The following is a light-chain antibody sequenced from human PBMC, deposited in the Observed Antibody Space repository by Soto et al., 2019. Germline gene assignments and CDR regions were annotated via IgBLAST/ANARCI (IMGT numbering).Light chain of an antibody. J-gene: IGLJ2*01. CDR2: RNN. V-gene: IGLV1-47*01. CDR3: AAWDDSLSGLVV. CDR1: SSNIGSNY. Sequence: QLVLTQPPSASGTPGQRVTISCSGSSSNIGSNYVYWYLQLPGTAPKLLIYRNNQRPSGVPDRFSGSKSGTSASLAISGLRSEDEADYYCAAWDDSLSGLVVFGGGTKLTVL.